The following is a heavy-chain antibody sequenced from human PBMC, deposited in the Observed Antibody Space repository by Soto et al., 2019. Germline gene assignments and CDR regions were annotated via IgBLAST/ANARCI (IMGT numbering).Heavy chain of an antibody. CDR2: IYYSGST. Sequence: PSETLSLTGTVSGGSISSGGYYWSWIRQHPGKGLEWIGYIYYSGSTYYNPSLKSRVTISVDTSKNQFSLKLSSVTAADTAVYYCARETRGQQLCDYYYGMDVWGQGTTVTVSS. V-gene: IGHV4-31*03. CDR3: ARETRGQQLCDYYYGMDV. J-gene: IGHJ6*02. D-gene: IGHD6-13*01. CDR1: GGSISSGGYY.